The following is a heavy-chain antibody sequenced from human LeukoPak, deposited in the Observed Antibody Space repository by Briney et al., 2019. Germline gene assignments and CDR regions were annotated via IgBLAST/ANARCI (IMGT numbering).Heavy chain of an antibody. V-gene: IGHV3-48*04. CDR1: GFTFSSYS. CDR3: ARESGNGYVDV. CDR2: FTSSSTI. Sequence: GGSLRLSCAASGFTFSSYSMSWVRQAPGKGLEWVSYFTSSSTIYYADSVKGRFTISRDNAKNSLYLQMNSLRAEDTAVYYCARESGNGYVDVWGQGTTVTVSS. D-gene: IGHD1-26*01. J-gene: IGHJ6*02.